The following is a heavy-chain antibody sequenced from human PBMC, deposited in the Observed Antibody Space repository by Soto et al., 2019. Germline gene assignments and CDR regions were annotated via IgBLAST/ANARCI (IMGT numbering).Heavy chain of an antibody. CDR2: ISAYNGNT. D-gene: IGHD6-19*01. J-gene: IGHJ6*02. V-gene: IGHV1-18*04. CDR3: AGDYLKASSGWCRSYYYYYGMDV. CDR1: GYTFTSYV. Sequence: ASVKVSCKASGYTFTSYVISWVRQAPGQGLEWMGWISAYNGNTNYAQDLQGRVTVTTDTSTSTAYMELRSLRSDDTAVYYCAGDYLKASSGWCRSYYYYYGMDVWG.